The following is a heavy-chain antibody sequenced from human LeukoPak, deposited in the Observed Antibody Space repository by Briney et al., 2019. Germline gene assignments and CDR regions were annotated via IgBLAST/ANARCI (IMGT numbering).Heavy chain of an antibody. D-gene: IGHD3-3*01. J-gene: IGHJ4*02. CDR1: GGTFGSYA. CDR3: ARVSDFWSGYSSTHDY. Sequence: ASVKVSCKASGGTFGSYAISWVRQAPGQGLEWMGGIIPIFGTANYAQKFQGRVTITADESTSTAYMELSSLRSEDTAVYYCARVSDFWSGYSSTHDYWGQGTLVTVSS. V-gene: IGHV1-69*13. CDR2: IIPIFGTA.